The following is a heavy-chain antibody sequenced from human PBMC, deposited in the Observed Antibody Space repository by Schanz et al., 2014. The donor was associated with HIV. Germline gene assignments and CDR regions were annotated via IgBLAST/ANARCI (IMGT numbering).Heavy chain of an antibody. CDR2: TSVPGDNT. D-gene: IGHD5-18*01. Sequence: VQLVESGGGVVQPGRSLRLSCAASGFTFSSYGMYWVRQAPXKAPTCTTKTSVPGDNTYYADSVKGRFTISRDNAKNSLYLNMYSLRAEDTAVYFCAKSNGGDTAVVQYYFDYWGQGTLVTVSP. CDR3: AKSNGGDTAVVQYYFDY. V-gene: IGHV3-21*02. CDR1: GFTFSSYG. J-gene: IGHJ4*02.